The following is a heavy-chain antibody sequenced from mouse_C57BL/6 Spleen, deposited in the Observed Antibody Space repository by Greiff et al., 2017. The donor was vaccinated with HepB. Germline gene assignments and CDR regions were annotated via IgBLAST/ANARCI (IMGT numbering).Heavy chain of an antibody. CDR1: GFTFSDYG. CDR2: ISSGSSTI. CDR3: ARGSNYERAWFAY. Sequence: DVQLVESGGGLVKPGGSLKLSCAASGFTFSDYGMHWVRQAPEKGLEWVAYISSGSSTIYYADTVKGRFTISRDNAKNTLFLQMTSLRSEDTAMYYCARGSNYERAWFAYWGQGTLVTVSA. J-gene: IGHJ3*01. D-gene: IGHD2-5*01. V-gene: IGHV5-17*01.